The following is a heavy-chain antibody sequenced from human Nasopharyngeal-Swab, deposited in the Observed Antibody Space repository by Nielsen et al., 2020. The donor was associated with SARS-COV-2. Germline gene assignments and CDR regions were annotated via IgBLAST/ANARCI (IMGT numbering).Heavy chain of an antibody. D-gene: IGHD2-21*01. CDR2: IYSGGAT. CDR1: GFSVSSNY. J-gene: IGHJ6*02. CDR3: ARGDSF. V-gene: IGHV3-53*01. Sequence: GGSLRLSCVVSGFSVSSNYMSWVRQAPGQGLEWVSVIYSGGATYYADSVKGRFTISRDNSKNTLYLQMNSLRGEDTAVYYCARGDSFWGQGTTVTVSS.